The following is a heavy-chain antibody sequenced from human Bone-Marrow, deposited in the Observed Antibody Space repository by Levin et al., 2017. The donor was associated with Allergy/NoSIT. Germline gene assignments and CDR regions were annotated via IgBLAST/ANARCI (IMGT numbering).Heavy chain of an antibody. CDR1: GITFRSYA. CDR2: ISTSGGNT. V-gene: IGHV3-23*01. Sequence: PGGSLRLSCAASGITFRSYAMNWVRQAPGKGLEWVSSISTSGGNTYYADSVKGRLTISRDNSKSTLYLQMNSLRAEDTAVYYCAKRRVEYSYVDDAFDLWGQGTMVTVSS. CDR3: AKRRVEYSYVDDAFDL. J-gene: IGHJ3*01. D-gene: IGHD5-18*01.